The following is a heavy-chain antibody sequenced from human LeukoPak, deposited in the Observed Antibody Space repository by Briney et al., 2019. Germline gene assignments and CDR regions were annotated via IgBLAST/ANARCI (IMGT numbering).Heavy chain of an antibody. CDR3: TKAVGGGRDAYDV. CDR1: IVIFRHHA. CDR2: IFDSGAPS. J-gene: IGHJ3*01. V-gene: IGHV3-23*01. Sequence: GVSLRLFCVSSIVIFRHHAMNWVRQAPGKGLVGVCGIFDSGAPSYFSDSVKGRFTISRDNSRDTFYLQMENLRAEDSATYYCTKAVGGGRDAYDVWGQGTRVIVSS. D-gene: IGHD3-16*01.